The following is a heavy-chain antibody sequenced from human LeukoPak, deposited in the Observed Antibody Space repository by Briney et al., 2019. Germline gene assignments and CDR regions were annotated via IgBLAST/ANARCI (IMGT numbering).Heavy chain of an antibody. J-gene: IGHJ4*02. CDR1: GFTFSSYE. D-gene: IGHD3-10*01. Sequence: PGGSLRLSCAASGFTFSSYEMNWVRQAPGKGLEWVSYISSSGSTIYYADSVKGRFTISRNNAKNSLYLQMNSLRAEDTAVYYCARDHDYYGSGSYYYWGQGTLVTVSS. V-gene: IGHV3-48*03. CDR2: ISSSGSTI. CDR3: ARDHDYYGSGSYYY.